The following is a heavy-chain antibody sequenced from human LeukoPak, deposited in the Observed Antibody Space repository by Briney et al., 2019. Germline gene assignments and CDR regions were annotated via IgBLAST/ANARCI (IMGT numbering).Heavy chain of an antibody. CDR1: GFTFSSYT. CDR3: AKHDYGNFKAYDI. V-gene: IGHV3-23*01. CDR2: ITTSDGNT. J-gene: IGHJ3*02. Sequence: GGSLRLSCAASGFTFSSYTMSWVRQAPGKGLEWVSTITTSDGNTYYADSVKGRFTVSRDNSKNTLYLQMDSLRAEDTAVYYCAKHDYGNFKAYDIWGQGTTVTVSS. D-gene: IGHD3-16*01.